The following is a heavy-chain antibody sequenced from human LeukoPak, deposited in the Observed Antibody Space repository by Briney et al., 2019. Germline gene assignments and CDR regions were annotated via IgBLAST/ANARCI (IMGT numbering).Heavy chain of an antibody. CDR1: GFTFSDYY. V-gene: IGHV3-11*05. CDR2: ISRDSSYT. Sequence: GGSLRLSCAASGFTFSDYYMSWIRQTPGKGLEYVSYISRDSSYTNYADSVKGRFTISRDNAKNSLYLQMNSLRAEDTAVYYCARDDFGDYGMDVWGQGTTVTVSS. D-gene: IGHD4-17*01. J-gene: IGHJ6*02. CDR3: ARDDFGDYGMDV.